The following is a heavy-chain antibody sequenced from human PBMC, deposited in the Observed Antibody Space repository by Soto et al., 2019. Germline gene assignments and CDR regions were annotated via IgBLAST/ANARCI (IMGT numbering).Heavy chain of an antibody. J-gene: IGHJ6*03. CDR1: GLTFSAAW. CDR3: AWIGPAASCQHFYLAA. Sequence: EMLLVESGGSLVKPGGSLRLSCPVSGLTFSAAWMSWVRQAPGKGLEWVVLIRGRTNSGPTDYAAPVRGRFTISKDDSQDTLYLHMSSLKAEDTAVYYCAWIGPAASCQHFYLAAWGKGTTVTVSS. V-gene: IGHV3-15*01. D-gene: IGHD2-15*01. CDR2: IRGRTNSGPT.